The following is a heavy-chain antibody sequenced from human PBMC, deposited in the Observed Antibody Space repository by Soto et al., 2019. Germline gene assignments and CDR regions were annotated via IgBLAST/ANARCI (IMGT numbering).Heavy chain of an antibody. CDR1: GFTVISNY. D-gene: IGHD3-10*01. J-gene: IGHJ4*02. CDR3: ARDRGDY. Sequence: VGSLRLSCAASGFTVISNYMSWVRQAPGKGLEWVSVIYSVGTTYYADSVKGRFTISRDNSKNTLYLQMNSLRVEDTAVYYCARDRGDYWGQGALVTVSS. V-gene: IGHV3-53*01. CDR2: IYSVGTT.